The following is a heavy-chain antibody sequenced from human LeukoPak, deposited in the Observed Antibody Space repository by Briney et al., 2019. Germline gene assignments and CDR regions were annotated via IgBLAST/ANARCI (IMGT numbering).Heavy chain of an antibody. CDR2: IYYSGST. D-gene: IGHD1-7*01. J-gene: IGHJ6*02. CDR3: ARDNWNYGSSMDV. Sequence: PSETLSLACTVSGGSISSYYWSWIRQPPGKGLEWIGYIYYSGSTNYNPSLKSRVTISVDTSKNQFSLKLSSVTAADTAVYYCARDNWNYGSSMDVWGQGTTVTVSS. CDR1: GGSISSYY. V-gene: IGHV4-59*01.